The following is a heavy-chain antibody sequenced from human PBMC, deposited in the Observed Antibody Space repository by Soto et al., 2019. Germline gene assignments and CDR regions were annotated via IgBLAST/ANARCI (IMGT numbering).Heavy chain of an antibody. CDR2: ISAYNGNT. CDR1: GYTFTSYG. Sequence: ASXKVYCKASGYTFTSYGISWVRQSPGQGLEWMGRISAYNGNTNYAQKLQGRVTMTTDTSTSTAYMELRSLRSDDTAVYYCARVVGALGHWFDPWGQGTLVTVSS. V-gene: IGHV1-18*01. CDR3: ARVVGALGHWFDP. J-gene: IGHJ5*02. D-gene: IGHD1-26*01.